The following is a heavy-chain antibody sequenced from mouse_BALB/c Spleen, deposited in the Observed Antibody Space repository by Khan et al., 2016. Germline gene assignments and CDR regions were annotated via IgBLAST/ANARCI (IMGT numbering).Heavy chain of an antibody. CDR1: GYTFSKYG. CDR2: ILPGGRNT. CDR3: AGGWYAMDF. Sequence: VQLQESGAGLMTPGPSLTISCKVTGYTFSKYGIEWINQRPGQGLGWLGEILPGGRNTNYNAKYTGKPTLQEDTPSNPVYMNLSSLTSEDSVVYNSAGGWYAMDFWGQGTSVTVSS. V-gene: IGHV1-9*01. D-gene: IGHD1-1*02. J-gene: IGHJ4*01.